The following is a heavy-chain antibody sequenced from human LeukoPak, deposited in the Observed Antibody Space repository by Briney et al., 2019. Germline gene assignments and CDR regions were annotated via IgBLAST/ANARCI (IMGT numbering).Heavy chain of an antibody. CDR2: ISSSSSYI. J-gene: IGHJ3*02. D-gene: IGHD2-15*01. Sequence: GGSLRLSCAASGFTFSSYTMNWVRQAPGKGLEWVSSISSSSSYIYYADSVKGRFTISRDNAKNSLYLQMNSLRAEDTALYYCEGGIGSSWTIAFDIWGEGPMVTVSS. CDR1: GFTFSSYT. V-gene: IGHV3-21*01. CDR3: EGGIGSSWTIAFDI.